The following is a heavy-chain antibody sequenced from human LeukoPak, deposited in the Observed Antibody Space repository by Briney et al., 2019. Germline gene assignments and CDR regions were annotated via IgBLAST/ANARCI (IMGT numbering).Heavy chain of an antibody. CDR1: EFTFSTYG. CDR2: ISYDGSYK. V-gene: IGHV3-30*18. D-gene: IGHD6-13*01. CDR3: AKDRYSGLNTIDY. J-gene: IGHJ4*02. Sequence: PGRSLRLSCAASEFTFSTYGMHWVRQAQGKGLEWVAVISYDGSYKFYADSVKGRFTISRDNSKSTLHLQMNSLRAEDTAVYYCAKDRYSGLNTIDYWGQGTLVTVSS.